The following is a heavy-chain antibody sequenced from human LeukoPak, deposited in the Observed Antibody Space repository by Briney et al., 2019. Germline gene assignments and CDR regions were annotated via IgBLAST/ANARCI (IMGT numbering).Heavy chain of an antibody. D-gene: IGHD4-23*01. CDR2: ISSSGSTI. V-gene: IGHV3-48*03. CDR3: ARYSGGSSPFDC. Sequence: PGGSLRLSCAASGFTFGSYEMNWVRQAPGKGLEWVSYISSSGSTIYYADSVKGRFSISRDNAENTLYLQMNSLRAEDTAVYYCARYSGGSSPFDCWGQGTLVTVSS. CDR1: GFTFGSYE. J-gene: IGHJ4*02.